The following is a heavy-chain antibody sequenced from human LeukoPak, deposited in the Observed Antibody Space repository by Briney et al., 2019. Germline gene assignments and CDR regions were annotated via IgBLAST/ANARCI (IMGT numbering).Heavy chain of an antibody. D-gene: IGHD2-21*02. J-gene: IGHJ4*02. Sequence: SETLSLTCAVYGGSFSGYYWSWIRQPPGKGLEWIGEINHSGSTNYNPSLKSRVTISVDTSKNQFSLKPSSVTAADTAVYYCASLGCGGDCYLTETTFDYWGQGTLVTVSS. V-gene: IGHV4-34*01. CDR1: GGSFSGYY. CDR2: INHSGST. CDR3: ASLGCGGDCYLTETTFDY.